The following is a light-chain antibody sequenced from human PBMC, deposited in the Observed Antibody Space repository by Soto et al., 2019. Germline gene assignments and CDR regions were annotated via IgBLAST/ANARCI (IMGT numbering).Light chain of an antibody. CDR1: SSDVGGYNY. CDR2: EVS. J-gene: IGLJ1*01. V-gene: IGLV2-14*01. CDR3: SSYTSRSTPRV. Sequence: QSVLTQPASVSGSPGQSITISCTGTSSDVGGYNYVSWYQQHPGKAPKLMIYEVSNRPSGVSNRFSGSKSGNTASLTISGLQAEDEADYYCSSYTSRSTPRVFGNGTKGTVL.